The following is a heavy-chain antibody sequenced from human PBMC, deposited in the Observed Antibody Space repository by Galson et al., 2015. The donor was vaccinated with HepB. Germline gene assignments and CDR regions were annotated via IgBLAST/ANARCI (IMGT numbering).Heavy chain of an antibody. CDR2: ISGSGDNT. V-gene: IGHV3-23*01. CDR3: AKLPGFDP. Sequence: SLRLSCAASGLTFSTYAMSWVRQAPGKGLEWVSFISGSGDNTYYADSVKGRFTISRDNSKNTLFLQMNTLSADDTAVYYCAKLPGFDPWGQGTLVTVSS. J-gene: IGHJ5*02. CDR1: GLTFSTYA.